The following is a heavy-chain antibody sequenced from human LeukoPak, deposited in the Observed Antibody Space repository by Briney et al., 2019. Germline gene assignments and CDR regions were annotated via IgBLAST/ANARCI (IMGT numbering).Heavy chain of an antibody. CDR3: AKINNVDDF. CDR2: ISPDGNRE. D-gene: IGHD1/OR15-1a*01. J-gene: IGHJ4*02. Sequence: GGSLRPSCAASGFTFSIFGIHWVRQAPGKGLEWVAAISPDGNREYYTESVKGRFTVSRDNSNNMMYLQINSLRGDDSAVYYCAKINNVDDFWGQGTLVTVSS. CDR1: GFTFSIFG. V-gene: IGHV3-30*18.